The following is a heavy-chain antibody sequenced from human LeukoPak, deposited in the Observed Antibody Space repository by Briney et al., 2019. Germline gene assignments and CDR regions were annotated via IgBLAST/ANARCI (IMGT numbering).Heavy chain of an antibody. CDR2: IIPILGIA. CDR3: ARASASHSSGFDY. V-gene: IGHV1-69*04. CDR1: GGTFSSYA. J-gene: IGHJ4*02. Sequence: ASVKVSCKASGGTFSSYAISWVRQAPGQGLEWMGRIIPILGIANYAQKFQGRVTITADKSTSTAYMELSSLRSEDTAVYYCARASASHSSGFDYWGQGTLVTVSS. D-gene: IGHD6-19*01.